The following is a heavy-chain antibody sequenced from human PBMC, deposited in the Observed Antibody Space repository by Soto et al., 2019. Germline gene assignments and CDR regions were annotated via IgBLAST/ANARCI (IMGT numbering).Heavy chain of an antibody. Sequence: GASVKVSCKASGYTFTSYGISWVRQAPGQGLEWMGWISAYNGNTNYAQKLQGRVTMTTDTSTSTAYMELRSLRSDDTAVYYCAIAPLLVEAGYYPYYFDYWGQGTLVTVSS. J-gene: IGHJ4*02. V-gene: IGHV1-18*01. CDR2: ISAYNGNT. CDR1: GYTFTSYG. D-gene: IGHD3-22*01. CDR3: AIAPLLVEAGYYPYYFDY.